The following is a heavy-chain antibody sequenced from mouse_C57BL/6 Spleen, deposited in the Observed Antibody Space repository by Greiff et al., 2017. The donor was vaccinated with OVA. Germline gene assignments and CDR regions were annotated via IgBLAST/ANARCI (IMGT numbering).Heavy chain of an antibody. CDR2: IDPETGGT. CDR3: TRDSNPAMDY. V-gene: IGHV1-15*01. D-gene: IGHD2-5*01. J-gene: IGHJ4*01. CDR1: GYTFTDYE. Sequence: VQVVESGAELVRPGASVTLSCKASGYTFTDYEMHWVKQTPVHGLEWIGAIDPETGGTAYNQKFKGKAILTADKSSSTAYMELRSLTSEDSAVYYCTRDSNPAMDYWGQGTSVTVSS.